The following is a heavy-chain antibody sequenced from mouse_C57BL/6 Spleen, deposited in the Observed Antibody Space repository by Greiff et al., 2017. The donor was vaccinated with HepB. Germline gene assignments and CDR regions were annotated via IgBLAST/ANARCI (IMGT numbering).Heavy chain of an antibody. J-gene: IGHJ3*01. CDR2: IDPSDSYT. Sequence: VQLQQPGAELVMPGASVKLSCKASGYTFTSYWMHWVKQRPGQGLEWIGEIDPSDSYTNYNQKFKGKSTLTGDKSSSTAYMQLSSLTSEDSAVYYCARGLYYYGSSPFAYWGQGTLVTVSA. V-gene: IGHV1-69*01. CDR3: ARGLYYYGSSPFAY. D-gene: IGHD1-1*01. CDR1: GYTFTSYW.